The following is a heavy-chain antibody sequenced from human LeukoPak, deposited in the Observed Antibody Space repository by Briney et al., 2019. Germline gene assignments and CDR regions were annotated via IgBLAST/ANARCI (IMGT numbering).Heavy chain of an antibody. V-gene: IGHV1-2*06. CDR1: GYTFTGYY. J-gene: IGHJ4*02. CDR3: ARDLHSLKYYGSGTND. CDR2: INPNSGGT. Sequence: ASVKVSCKASGYTFTGYYMHWVRQAPGQGLEWMGRINPNSGGTNYAQKFQGRVTMTRDTSISTAYMELSRLRSDDTAVYYCARDLHSLKYYGSGTNDWGQGTLVTVSS. D-gene: IGHD3-10*01.